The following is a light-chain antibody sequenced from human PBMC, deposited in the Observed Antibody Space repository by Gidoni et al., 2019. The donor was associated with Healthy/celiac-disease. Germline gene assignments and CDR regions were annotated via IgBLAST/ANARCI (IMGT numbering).Light chain of an antibody. CDR2: GAS. V-gene: IGKV3-20*01. Sequence: EIVLTQSPGTLSLSPGERATLSCRASQSVSSSYLAWYQQKPGQAPRLLIYGASSRANGIPDRFSGSGSGTDFTLTISRLEPEDFAVYYCQQYGSSPETFGQXTKVEIK. J-gene: IGKJ1*01. CDR1: QSVSSSY. CDR3: QQYGSSPET.